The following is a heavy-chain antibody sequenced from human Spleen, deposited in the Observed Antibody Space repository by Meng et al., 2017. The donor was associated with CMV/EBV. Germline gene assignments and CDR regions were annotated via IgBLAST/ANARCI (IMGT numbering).Heavy chain of an antibody. CDR2: IYSGGST. Sequence: RLSCAAAGFTVSSNYMSWVRQAPGKGLEWVSVIYSGGSTYYADSVKGRFTISRDNSKNTLYLQMNSLRAEDTAVYYCATGHYSSRWYWGQGTLVTVSS. CDR3: ATGHYSSRWY. J-gene: IGHJ4*02. D-gene: IGHD6-13*01. V-gene: IGHV3-66*02. CDR1: GFTVSSNY.